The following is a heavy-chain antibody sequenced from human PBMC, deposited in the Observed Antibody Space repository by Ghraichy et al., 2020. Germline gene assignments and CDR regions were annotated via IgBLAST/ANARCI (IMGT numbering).Heavy chain of an antibody. V-gene: IGHV4-59*01. Sequence: SETLSLTCTVSVGSISSYYWSWIRQPPGKGLEWIGYIYYSGSTNYNPSLKSRVTISVDTSKNQFSLKLSSVTAADTAVYYCARGDNYYYGMDVWGQGTTVTVS. CDR1: VGSISSYY. CDR2: IYYSGST. D-gene: IGHD2-21*02. CDR3: ARGDNYYYGMDV. J-gene: IGHJ6*02.